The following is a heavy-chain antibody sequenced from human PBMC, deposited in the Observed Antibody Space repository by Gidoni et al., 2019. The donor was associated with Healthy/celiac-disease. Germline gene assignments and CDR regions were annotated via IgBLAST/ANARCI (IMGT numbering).Heavy chain of an antibody. CDR3: AREPIWSSYSEGYYYGMDV. D-gene: IGHD3-3*01. CDR1: RFTFTTYR. Sequence: EVHLVASGGGWVQPGGSLRLSCPTPRFTFTTYRMRWVRQAPGKGLEWVANKKQDGSAKFFVVSVRGRFTIYRDNAKNSLYLQMNSLRAEDTAVYYCAREPIWSSYSEGYYYGMDVWGQGTTVTVSS. V-gene: IGHV3-7*01. CDR2: KKQDGSAK. J-gene: IGHJ6*02.